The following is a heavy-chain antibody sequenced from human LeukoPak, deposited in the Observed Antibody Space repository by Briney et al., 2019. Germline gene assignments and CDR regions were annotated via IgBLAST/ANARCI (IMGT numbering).Heavy chain of an antibody. CDR2: ISSNGGST. J-gene: IGHJ4*02. V-gene: IGHV3-64*01. Sequence: PGGSLRLSCAASGFTFSSYAMHWVRQAPGKGPEYVSAISSNGGSTYYANSVMGRFTISRDNSKNTLYLQMGSLRAEDMAVYYCARNLLYYYDSSGAFDYWGQGTLVTVSS. CDR3: ARNLLYYYDSSGAFDY. D-gene: IGHD3-22*01. CDR1: GFTFSSYA.